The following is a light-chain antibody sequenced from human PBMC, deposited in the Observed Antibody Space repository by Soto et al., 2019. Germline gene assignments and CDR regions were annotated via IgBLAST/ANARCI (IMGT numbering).Light chain of an antibody. CDR1: QSISTY. V-gene: IGKV1-39*01. CDR3: QQSYSPPPIT. J-gene: IGKJ5*01. Sequence: DLQMTQSPSSLYASVGDRVTITCRASQSISTYLNWHQQKPGKAPKLLIYAASNLQSGVPSRFSGSGSGTDFTLTITSLQPEDFATYYCQQSYSPPPITFGQGTRLEI. CDR2: AAS.